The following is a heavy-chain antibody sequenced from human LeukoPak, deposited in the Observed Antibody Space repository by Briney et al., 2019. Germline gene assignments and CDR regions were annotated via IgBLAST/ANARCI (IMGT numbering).Heavy chain of an antibody. J-gene: IGHJ6*02. Sequence: GGSLRLSCAASGFTFSESWMTWVRQVPGQGLEWVAHINHEGGGIQYVDSVKGRFTISRDNAKGSVYLQMNSLRAGDTAIYHCATYINWVAGDVWGQGTTVIVSS. CDR1: GFTFSESW. CDR3: ATYINWVAGDV. V-gene: IGHV3-7*01. CDR2: INHEGGGI. D-gene: IGHD1-1*01.